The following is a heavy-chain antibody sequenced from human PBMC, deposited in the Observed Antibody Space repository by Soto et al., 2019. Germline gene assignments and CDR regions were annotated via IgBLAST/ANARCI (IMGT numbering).Heavy chain of an antibody. V-gene: IGHV1-69*13. CDR3: ARSIMITFGAIDYYGMDV. CDR1: GGTFSSYA. D-gene: IGHD3-16*01. Sequence: SVKVSCKASGGTFSSYAISWVRQAPGQGLEWMGGIIPIFGTAGYAQKFQGRVTITADESTSTAYTELSSLRSEDTAVYYCARSIMITFGAIDYYGMDVWGQGTTVTVSS. J-gene: IGHJ6*02. CDR2: IIPIFGTA.